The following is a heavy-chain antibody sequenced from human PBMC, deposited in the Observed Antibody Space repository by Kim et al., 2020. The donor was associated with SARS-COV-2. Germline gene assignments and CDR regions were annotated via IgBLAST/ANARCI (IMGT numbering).Heavy chain of an antibody. Sequence: NTKYSQKFQGRVTITRDTAASAAYMELSSLRSEDTAVYYCARGAIAAVIDYWGQGTLVTVSS. J-gene: IGHJ4*02. V-gene: IGHV1-3*01. CDR2: NT. D-gene: IGHD6-13*01. CDR3: ARGAIAAVIDY.